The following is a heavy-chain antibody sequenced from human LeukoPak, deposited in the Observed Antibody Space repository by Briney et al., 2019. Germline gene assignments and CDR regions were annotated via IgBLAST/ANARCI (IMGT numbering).Heavy chain of an antibody. J-gene: IGHJ4*02. CDR3: ARRGGASSWYGPVDY. CDR2: ISGSGGST. V-gene: IGHV3-23*01. CDR1: GFTFSSYA. D-gene: IGHD6-13*01. Sequence: PGGSLRLSCAASGFTFSSYAMSWVRKAPGKGLEWVSAISGSGGSTYYADSVKGRFTISRDNSKNTLYLQMNSLKAEDTAVYYCARRGGASSWYGPVDYWGQGTLVTVSS.